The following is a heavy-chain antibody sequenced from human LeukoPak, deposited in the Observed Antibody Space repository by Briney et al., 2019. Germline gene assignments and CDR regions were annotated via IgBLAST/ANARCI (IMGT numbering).Heavy chain of an antibody. CDR3: ARGLWFDP. J-gene: IGHJ5*02. Sequence: SETLSLTCAVYGGSFSGYYRSWIRQPPGKGLEWIGEINHSGSTNYNPSLKSRVTISVDTSKDQFSLKLSSVTAADTAVYYCARGLWFDPWGQGTLVTVSS. V-gene: IGHV4-34*01. CDR2: INHSGST. CDR1: GGSFSGYY.